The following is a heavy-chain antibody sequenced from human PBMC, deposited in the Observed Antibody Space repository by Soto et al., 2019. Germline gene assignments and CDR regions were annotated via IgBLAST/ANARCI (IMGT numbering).Heavy chain of an antibody. CDR1: GFSLSTSGVG. CDR3: ARPGYSSSWYTVENAFDI. CDR2: IYWDDDK. J-gene: IGHJ3*02. D-gene: IGHD6-13*01. V-gene: IGHV2-5*02. Sequence: QITLKESGPTLVKPTQTLTLTCTFSGFSLSTSGVGVGWIRQPPGKALEWLALIYWDDDKRYSPSLKSRLTITKDTSKNQVVLTMTSMDPVDTATYYCARPGYSSSWYTVENAFDIWGQGTMVTVSS.